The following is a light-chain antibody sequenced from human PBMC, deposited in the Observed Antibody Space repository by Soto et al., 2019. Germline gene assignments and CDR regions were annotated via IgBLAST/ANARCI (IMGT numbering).Light chain of an antibody. CDR1: QSVSSN. J-gene: IGKJ4*01. CDR2: GTS. Sequence: VMTQSPDIVSVSPGERATLSCRASQSVSSNLAWYQQKPGQAPRLLISGTSTRAAGIPARFSGDRSGTDFTLTISSLQSEDLGVYYCQQYNDVIAFGGGTKVEIK. CDR3: QQYNDVIA. V-gene: IGKV3-15*01.